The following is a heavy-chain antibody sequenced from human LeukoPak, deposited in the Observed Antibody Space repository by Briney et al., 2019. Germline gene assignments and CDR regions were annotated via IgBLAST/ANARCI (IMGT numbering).Heavy chain of an antibody. D-gene: IGHD2-21*02. CDR1: GGSISSGGYY. V-gene: IGHV4-31*03. Sequence: SQTLSLTCTVSGGSISSGGYYWSWIRQHPGKGLEWIGYIYYSGSTYYNPSLKSRVTISADTSKNQFSLKLSSVTAADTAVYYCARGRLDGVDCNFDYWGQGTLVTVSS. CDR2: IYYSGST. CDR3: ARGRLDGVDCNFDY. J-gene: IGHJ4*02.